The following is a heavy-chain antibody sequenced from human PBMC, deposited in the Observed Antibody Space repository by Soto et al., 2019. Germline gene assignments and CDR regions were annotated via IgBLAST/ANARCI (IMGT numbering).Heavy chain of an antibody. J-gene: IGHJ4*02. CDR1: GGTFSSYA. D-gene: IGHD1-26*01. CDR2: VIPSFGTA. V-gene: IGHV1-69*01. CDR3: ARPETPIVGAAEPEYYFDY. Sequence: QVQLVQSGAEVKKPGSSVKVSCKASGGTFSSYAISWVRQAPGQGLEWMGGVIPSFGTANYAQKFQGRVTITADESPSKASTELRSLRSEDTAVYYCARPETPIVGAAEPEYYFDYWGRGTLVTVSS.